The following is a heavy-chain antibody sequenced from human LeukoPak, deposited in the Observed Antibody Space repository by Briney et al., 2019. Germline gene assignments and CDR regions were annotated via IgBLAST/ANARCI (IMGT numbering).Heavy chain of an antibody. CDR1: GGSISSGGYY. CDR2: IYYSGST. J-gene: IGHJ4*02. V-gene: IGHV4-31*03. CDR3: ARGDIVATSNY. D-gene: IGHD5-12*01. Sequence: SETLSLTCTVSGGSISSGGYYWSWIRQHPGKGLEWIGYIYYSGSTYYNPSLKSRVTISVDTSKNQFSLKLSSVTAADTAVYYCARGDIVATSNYWGQGTLVTVSS.